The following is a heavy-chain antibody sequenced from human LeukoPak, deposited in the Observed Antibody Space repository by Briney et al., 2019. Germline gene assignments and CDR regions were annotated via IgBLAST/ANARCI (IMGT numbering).Heavy chain of an antibody. CDR3: ARERRACYYDSSGPTQYFYFDY. J-gene: IGHJ4*02. D-gene: IGHD3-22*01. CDR2: IYSGGST. V-gene: IGHV3-53*01. CDR1: GFTFGSYS. Sequence: PGGSLRLSCAASGFTFGSYSMSWVRQAPGKGLEWVSVIYSGGSTYYADSVKGRFTISRDNSKNTLYLQMNSLRAEDTAVYYCARERRACYYDSSGPTQYFYFDYWGQGTLVTVSS.